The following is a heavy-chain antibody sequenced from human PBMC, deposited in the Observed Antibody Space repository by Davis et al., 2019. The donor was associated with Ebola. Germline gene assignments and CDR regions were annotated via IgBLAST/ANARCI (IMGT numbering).Heavy chain of an antibody. V-gene: IGHV3-23*01. CDR3: AKSGLSFGVVKYHYGMDV. D-gene: IGHD3-3*01. Sequence: GESLKISCAASGFTFSSHWMSWVRQAPGKGLERVSAISGSGGSAYYADSVKGRFTISRDNSKNTLYLQMNSLRAEDTAVYYCAKSGLSFGVVKYHYGMDVWGKGTTVTVSS. CDR1: GFTFSSHW. J-gene: IGHJ6*04. CDR2: ISGSGGSA.